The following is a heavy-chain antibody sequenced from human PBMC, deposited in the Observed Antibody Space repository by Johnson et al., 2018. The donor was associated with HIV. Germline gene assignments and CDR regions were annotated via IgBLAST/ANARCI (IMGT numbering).Heavy chain of an antibody. CDR1: GFSISNYA. D-gene: IGHD3-16*01. V-gene: IGHV3-30*04. CDR2: ISNDGSFQ. CDR3: ARDRLMTATLFPDAFDI. Sequence: QVQLVESGGGVVQPGRSLRLACVTSGFSISNYAMHWVRQAPGKGLEWVAVISNDGSFQYYTDSVKGRFTISRDNSKNTVFLQMNSLRSDDTAVYYCARDRLMTATLFPDAFDIWGQGTMVTVSS. J-gene: IGHJ3*02.